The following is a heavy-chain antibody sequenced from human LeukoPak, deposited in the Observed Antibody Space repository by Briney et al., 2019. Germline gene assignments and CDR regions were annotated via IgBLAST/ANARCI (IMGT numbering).Heavy chain of an antibody. CDR2: ISGSGGST. Sequence: GGSLRLSCAASGFTLSSYAMSWVRQAPGKGLEWGSAISGSGGSTYYADSVKGRFTISRDNSKNTLYLQMNSLRAEDTAVYYCAKGVCSSTSCFYYYYGMDVWGKGTTVTVSS. J-gene: IGHJ6*04. CDR3: AKGVCSSTSCFYYYYGMDV. CDR1: GFTLSSYA. D-gene: IGHD2-2*01. V-gene: IGHV3-23*01.